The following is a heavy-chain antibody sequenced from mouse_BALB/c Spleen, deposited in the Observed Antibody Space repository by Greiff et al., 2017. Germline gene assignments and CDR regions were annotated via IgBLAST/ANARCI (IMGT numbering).Heavy chain of an antibody. CDR3: ARRDNYDAMDY. J-gene: IGHJ4*01. D-gene: IGHD1-3*01. CDR2: ISYDGSN. V-gene: IGHV3-6*02. CDR1: GYSITSGYY. Sequence: ESGPGLVKPSQSLSLTCSVTGYSITSGYYWNWIRQFPGNKLEWMGYISYDGSNNYNPSLKNRISITRDTSKNQFFLKLNSVTTEDTATYYCARRDNYDAMDYWGQGTSVTVSS.